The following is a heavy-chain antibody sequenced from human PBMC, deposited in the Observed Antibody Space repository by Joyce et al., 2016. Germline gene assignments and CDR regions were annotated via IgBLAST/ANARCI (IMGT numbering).Heavy chain of an antibody. J-gene: IGHJ3*02. CDR2: ISSSSSTI. Sequence: KGLEWVSYISSSSSTIYYADSVKGRFTISRDNAKNSLYLQMNSLRAEDAAVYYCAKADYGDNIDAFDIWGQGTMVTVSS. CDR3: AKADYGDNIDAFDI. D-gene: IGHD4-17*01. V-gene: IGHV3-48*01.